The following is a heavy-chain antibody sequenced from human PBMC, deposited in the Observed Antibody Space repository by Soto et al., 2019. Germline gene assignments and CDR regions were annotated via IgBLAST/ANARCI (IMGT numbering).Heavy chain of an antibody. CDR2: ISGSGGST. CDR1: GLPFSSYA. CDR3: AKVPRGAFDI. Sequence: GGSVGLSCASSGLPFSSYAMSWVRQAPGKGLEWVSAISGSGGSTYYADSVKGRFTISRDNSKNTLYLQMNSLRAEDTAVYYCAKVPRGAFDIWGQGTMVTVSS. J-gene: IGHJ3*02. V-gene: IGHV3-23*01.